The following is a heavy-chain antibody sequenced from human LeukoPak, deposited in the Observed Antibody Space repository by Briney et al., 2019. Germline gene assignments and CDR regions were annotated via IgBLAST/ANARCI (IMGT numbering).Heavy chain of an antibody. CDR3: ARDLYYYDSSGYYSPGY. D-gene: IGHD3-22*01. CDR2: IIPILGIA. Sequence: ASVKVSCKASGGTFSSYAISWVRQAPRQGLEWMGRIIPILGIANYAQKFQGRVTITADKSTSTAYMELSSLRSEDTAVYYCARDLYYYDSSGYYSPGYWGQGTLVTVSS. J-gene: IGHJ4*02. V-gene: IGHV1-69*04. CDR1: GGTFSSYA.